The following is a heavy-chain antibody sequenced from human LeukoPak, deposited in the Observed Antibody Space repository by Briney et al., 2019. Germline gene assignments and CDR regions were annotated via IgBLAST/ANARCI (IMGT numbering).Heavy chain of an antibody. V-gene: IGHV3-20*04. CDR2: INWHGGST. D-gene: IGHD4-11*01. Sequence: GGSLRLSCVASGFTFEDYGMSWVRQPAGKGLEWVSSINWHGGSTHYAESVKGRFTISRDNAKNSLLLQMNSLRAEDTALYYCARANYSPYYFDYWGQGTLVTVSS. CDR1: GFTFEDYG. J-gene: IGHJ4*02. CDR3: ARANYSPYYFDY.